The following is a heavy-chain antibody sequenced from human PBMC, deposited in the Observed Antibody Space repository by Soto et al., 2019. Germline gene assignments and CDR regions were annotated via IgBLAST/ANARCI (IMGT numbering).Heavy chain of an antibody. CDR1: GGSIGGYY. D-gene: IGHD5-12*01. J-gene: IGHJ4*02. Sequence: SETLSLTSTLSGGSIGGYYWSWIRQPPGKGLEWIGYVYYSGSTKYNPSLESRVTISVDMSNNQFSLMLTSVTAADTAVYYCAKYRRTDAEGYRLDYWGQGTLVTVSS. CDR3: AKYRRTDAEGYRLDY. V-gene: IGHV4-59*01. CDR2: VYYSGST.